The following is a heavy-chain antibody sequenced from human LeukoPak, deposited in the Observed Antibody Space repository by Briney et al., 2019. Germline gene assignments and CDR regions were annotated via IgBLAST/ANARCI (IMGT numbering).Heavy chain of an antibody. V-gene: IGHV1-2*02. Sequence: ASVPVSCKASGYTFTGYYMHWVRQAPGQGLEWMGWINPNSGGTNYAQKFQGRVTMTRDTSISTAYMELSRLRSDDTAVYYCAREIVKGLPWFGELLPWGQGTLVTVSS. D-gene: IGHD3-10*01. CDR1: GYTFTGYY. CDR3: AREIVKGLPWFGELLP. J-gene: IGHJ4*02. CDR2: INPNSGGT.